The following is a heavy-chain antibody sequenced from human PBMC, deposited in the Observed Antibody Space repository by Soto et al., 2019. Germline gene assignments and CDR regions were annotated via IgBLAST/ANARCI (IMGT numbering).Heavy chain of an antibody. CDR2: IYYSGST. CDR1: GGSISSGGYY. J-gene: IGHJ6*02. D-gene: IGHD3-16*01. V-gene: IGHV4-31*03. CDR3: ARDRLRGGYYYYGMDV. Sequence: SETLSLTCTVSGGSISSGGYYWSWIRQHPGKGLEWIGYIYYSGSTYYNPSLKSRVTISVDTSKNQFSLKLSSVTAADTAVYYCARDRLRGGYYYYGMDVWGQGTTVTVSS.